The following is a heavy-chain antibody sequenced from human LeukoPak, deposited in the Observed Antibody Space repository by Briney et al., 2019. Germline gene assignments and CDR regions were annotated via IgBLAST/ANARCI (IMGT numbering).Heavy chain of an antibody. Sequence: SVKVSCKASGDTFNRYAITWVRQVPGQGLEWMGGILPILGTVNYAQKFQGRVTITTEASTRTAYMELSSLSSDDTAVYYCATAQNYCGGNSCYDAFFDYWGQGTRVTVSS. CDR3: ATAQNYCGGNSCYDAFFDY. D-gene: IGHD2-21*01. CDR2: ILPILGTV. CDR1: GDTFNRYA. V-gene: IGHV1-69*05. J-gene: IGHJ4*02.